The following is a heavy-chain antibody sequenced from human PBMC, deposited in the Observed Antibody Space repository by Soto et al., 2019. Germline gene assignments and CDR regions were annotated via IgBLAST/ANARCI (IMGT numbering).Heavy chain of an antibody. CDR1: GGSISSGGYY. CDR2: IYYSGST. V-gene: IGHV4-31*03. Sequence: QVQLQESGPGLVKPSQTLSLTCTVSGGSISSGGYYWSWIRQHPGKGLEWIGYIYYSGSTYYNPSPKTRVTISVDTSKNQFSLKLSSVTAADTAVYYCASGTEVSPSWDVWGQGTTVTVSS. D-gene: IGHD1-26*01. J-gene: IGHJ6*02. CDR3: ASGTEVSPSWDV.